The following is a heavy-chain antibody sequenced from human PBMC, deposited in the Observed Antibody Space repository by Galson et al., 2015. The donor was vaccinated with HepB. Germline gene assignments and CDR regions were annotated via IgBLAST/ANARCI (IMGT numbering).Heavy chain of an antibody. J-gene: IGHJ4*02. CDR2: ISAYNGNT. CDR1: GYTFTSYG. D-gene: IGHD3-9*01. V-gene: IGHV1-18*01. CDR3: ARARDILTGYFDY. Sequence: SVKVSCKASGYTFTSYGISWVRQAPGQGLEWMGWISAYNGNTNYAQKFQGRVTTTRDTSTSTVYMELSSLRSEDTAVYYCARARDILTGYFDYWGQGTLVTASS.